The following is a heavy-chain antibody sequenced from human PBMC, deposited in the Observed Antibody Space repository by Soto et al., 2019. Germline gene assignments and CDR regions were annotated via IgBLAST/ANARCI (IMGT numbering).Heavy chain of an antibody. CDR3: ASFGYVSSPYYYYYGMHV. D-gene: IGHD3-16*01. J-gene: IGHJ6*02. V-gene: IGHV1-2*04. CDR1: GYTFTGYY. CDR2: INPNSGGT. Sequence: QVQLVQSGAEVKKPGASVKVSCKASGYTFTGYYMHWVRQAPGQGLEWMGWINPNSGGTNYAQKFQGWVTMTRDTSISSAFIERSRLTSDDTAVYYCASFGYVSSPYYYYYGMHVWGQGTTVTVSS.